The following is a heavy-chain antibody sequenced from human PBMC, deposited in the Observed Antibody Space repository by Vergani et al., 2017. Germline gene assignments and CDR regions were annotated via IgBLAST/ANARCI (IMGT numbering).Heavy chain of an antibody. CDR3: AKVYIVVVPAARGHNWFDP. Sequence: QVQLVESGGGVVQPGRSLRLSCAASGFTFSSYAMHWVRQAPGKGLEWVAVISYDGSNKYYADSVKGRFTISRDNSKNTLYLQMNSLRAEDTAVYYCAKVYIVVVPAARGHNWFDPWGQGTLVTVSS. J-gene: IGHJ5*02. CDR2: ISYDGSNK. V-gene: IGHV3-30*04. D-gene: IGHD2-2*01. CDR1: GFTFSSYA.